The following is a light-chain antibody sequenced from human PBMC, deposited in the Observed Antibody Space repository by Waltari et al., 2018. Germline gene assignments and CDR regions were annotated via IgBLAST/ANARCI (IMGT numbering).Light chain of an antibody. Sequence: QSILTQPTSVSGAPGQRVTLPCTGSSSHIGAGHDVHWYHAFPGTAPKLLIYGNTNRPSGVPDRFSGSKSGSSASLAINGLQAEDEADYYCQSFDSNVRGGVVFGGGTKVTVL. CDR3: QSFDSNVRGGVV. CDR1: SSHIGAGHD. J-gene: IGLJ3*02. V-gene: IGLV1-40*01. CDR2: GNT.